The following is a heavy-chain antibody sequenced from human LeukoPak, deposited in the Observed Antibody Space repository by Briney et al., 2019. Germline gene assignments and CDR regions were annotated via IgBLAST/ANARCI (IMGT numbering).Heavy chain of an antibody. CDR3: ANQLIPASATVFEL. CDR1: GFTLSSYW. J-gene: IGHJ4*02. CDR2: IKTDGSEK. D-gene: IGHD6-13*01. Sequence: GGSLRLSCAGSGFTLSSYWISWVRLAPEKGLEWVANIKTDGSEKYYVDSVKGRFTISRDNSKNSVYLQMNSLRVEDTAVYYCANQLIPASATVFELWGQGTLVTVSS. V-gene: IGHV3-7*03.